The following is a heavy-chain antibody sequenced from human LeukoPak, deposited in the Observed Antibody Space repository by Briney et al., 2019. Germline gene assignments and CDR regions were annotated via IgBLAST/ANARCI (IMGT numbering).Heavy chain of an antibody. CDR3: AKDRLGSSGWYFDY. CDR2: ISGSGGST. CDR1: GFTFSSYA. D-gene: IGHD6-19*01. V-gene: IGHV3-23*01. Sequence: GGSLRLSCAASGFTFSSYAMSWARQAPGKGLEWVSAISGSGGSTYYADSVKGRFTISRDNSKNTLYLQMNSLRAEDTAVYYCAKDRLGSSGWYFDYWGQGTLVTVSP. J-gene: IGHJ4*02.